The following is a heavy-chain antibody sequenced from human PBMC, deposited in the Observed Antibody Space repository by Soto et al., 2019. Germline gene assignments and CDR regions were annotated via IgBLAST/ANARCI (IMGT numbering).Heavy chain of an antibody. V-gene: IGHV3-33*01. D-gene: IGHD2-15*01. J-gene: IGHJ6*02. Sequence: QVQLVESGGGVVQPGRSLRLSCAASGFTFSSYGMHWVRQAPGKGLEWVAVIWYDGSNKYYADSVKGRFTISRDNSKNTLYLKMNSLRAEDTAVYYCARDRGGPPLRYYYGMDVWGQGTTVTVSS. CDR2: IWYDGSNK. CDR3: ARDRGGPPLRYYYGMDV. CDR1: GFTFSSYG.